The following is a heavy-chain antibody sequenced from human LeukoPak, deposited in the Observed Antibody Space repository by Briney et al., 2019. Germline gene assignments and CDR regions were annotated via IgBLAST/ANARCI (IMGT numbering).Heavy chain of an antibody. CDR3: ATGNMVRGVIIGAVFDY. Sequence: ASVKVFCKVSGYTLTELSMHWVRQAPGKGLEWMGGFDPEDGETIYAQKFQGRVTMTEDTSTDTAYMELSSLRSEDTAVYYCATGNMVRGVIIGAVFDYWGQGTLVTVSS. D-gene: IGHD3-10*01. J-gene: IGHJ4*02. V-gene: IGHV1-24*01. CDR1: GYTLTELS. CDR2: FDPEDGET.